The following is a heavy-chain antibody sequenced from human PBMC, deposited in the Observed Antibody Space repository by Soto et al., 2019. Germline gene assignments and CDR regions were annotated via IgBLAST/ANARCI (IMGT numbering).Heavy chain of an antibody. CDR2: IYHSGST. D-gene: IGHD4-4*01. V-gene: IGHV4-4*02. CDR3: PKARGRLQFDY. CDR1: GGSISSSNW. J-gene: IGHJ4*02. Sequence: QVQLQESGPGLVKPSGTLSLTCAVSGGSISSSNWWSWVRQPPGKGLEWIGEIYHSGSTNYNPSLKSRVTISVDKSKNQYSLKLRSVTAADTDVYNCPKARGRLQFDYRGQGTLVTVSS.